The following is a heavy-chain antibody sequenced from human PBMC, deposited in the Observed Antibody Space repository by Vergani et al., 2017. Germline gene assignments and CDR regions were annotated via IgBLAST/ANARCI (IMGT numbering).Heavy chain of an antibody. CDR3: ARGYCSGGSCYAKYWFDP. J-gene: IGHJ5*02. Sequence: QVQLQQWGAGLLKPSETLSLTCAVYGGSFSGYYWSWIRQPPGKGLEWIGEINHSGSTNYNPSLKSRVTISVDTSKNQFSRKLSSVTAADTAVDYCARGYCSGGSCYAKYWFDPWGQGTLVTVSS. CDR2: INHSGST. CDR1: GGSFSGYY. V-gene: IGHV4-34*01. D-gene: IGHD2-15*01.